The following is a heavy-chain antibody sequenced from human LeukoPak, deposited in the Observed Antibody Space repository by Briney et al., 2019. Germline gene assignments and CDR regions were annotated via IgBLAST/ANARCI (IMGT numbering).Heavy chain of an antibody. Sequence: PGRSLRLSCAASGFTFSSYAMHWVRQAPGKGLEWVAVISYDGSNKYYADSVKGRFTISRDNSKNTLYLQMNSLRAQDTAVYYCARGGLRWATGGGGAFDIWGQGTMVTVSS. D-gene: IGHD5-12*01. CDR3: ARGGLRWATGGGGAFDI. CDR1: GFTFSSYA. CDR2: ISYDGSNK. J-gene: IGHJ3*02. V-gene: IGHV3-30-3*01.